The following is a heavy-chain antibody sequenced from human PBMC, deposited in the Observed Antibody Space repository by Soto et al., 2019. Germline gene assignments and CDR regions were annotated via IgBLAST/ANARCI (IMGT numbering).Heavy chain of an antibody. J-gene: IGHJ3*01. CDR1: GFSVNANY. CDR2: IYNSGNT. Sequence: EVQLEESGGDLVQPGGSLRLSCAASGFSVNANYMTWVRQAPGKGLEWVSIIYNSGNTFYADSVKGRFTISRLTSKNTLFLQMNNLRPEDTAVYYCARGGYSSGWYHGAFDVWGQGTMVTVSS. V-gene: IGHV3-53*04. CDR3: ARGGYSSGWYHGAFDV. D-gene: IGHD6-19*01.